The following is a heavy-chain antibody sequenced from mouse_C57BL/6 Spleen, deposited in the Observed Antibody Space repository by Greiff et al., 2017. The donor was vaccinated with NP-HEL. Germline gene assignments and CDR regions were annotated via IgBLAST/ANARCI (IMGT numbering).Heavy chain of an antibody. D-gene: IGHD1-1*01. CDR2: IWTGGGT. Sequence: VQLQQSGPGLVAPSQSLSITCTVSGFSLTSYAISWVRQPPGKGLEWLGVIWTGGGTNYNSALKSRLSISKDNSKSQVFLKMNSLQTDDTARYYCARIPITTVVATDYAMDYWGQGTSVTVSS. J-gene: IGHJ4*01. V-gene: IGHV2-9-1*01. CDR1: GFSLTSYA. CDR3: ARIPITTVVATDYAMDY.